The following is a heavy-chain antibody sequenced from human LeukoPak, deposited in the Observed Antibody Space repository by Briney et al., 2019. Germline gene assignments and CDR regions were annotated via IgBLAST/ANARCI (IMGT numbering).Heavy chain of an antibody. J-gene: IGHJ4*02. CDR3: AMASFYGSGSYRN. CDR1: GYAFNSYG. V-gene: IGHV1-18*01. D-gene: IGHD3-10*01. CDR2: VNPHNDNT. Sequence: ASVKVSCKASGYAFNSYGISWVRQAPGQGLEWMGWVNPHNDNTNYAQKLQGRVTVTTDTSTSTAYMELRSLRSDDTAVYYCAMASFYGSGSYRNWGQGALVTVSS.